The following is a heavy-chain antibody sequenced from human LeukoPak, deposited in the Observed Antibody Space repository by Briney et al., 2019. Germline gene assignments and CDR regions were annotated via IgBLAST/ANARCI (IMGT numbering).Heavy chain of an antibody. CDR1: GFIVSSNY. Sequence: PGGSLRLSCAASGFIVSSNYMSWVRQAPGKGLEWVSVIYSGGSTNYADSVKGRFTISRDNSKNTLYLQMNSLRAEDTAIYYCARQYTGYSYGYPRGYYFDSWGQGTLVTVSS. CDR3: ARQYTGYSYGYPRGYYFDS. D-gene: IGHD5-18*01. V-gene: IGHV3-53*01. J-gene: IGHJ4*02. CDR2: IYSGGST.